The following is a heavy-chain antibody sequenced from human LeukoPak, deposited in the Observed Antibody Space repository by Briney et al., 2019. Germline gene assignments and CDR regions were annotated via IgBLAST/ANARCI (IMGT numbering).Heavy chain of an antibody. CDR2: ISAYNGNT. CDR1: GYTFTTYG. CDR3: ARALVDGYKELGY. Sequence: GASVKVSCKASGYTFTTYGITWVRQAPGQGLEWMGWISAYNGNTNYAQKLQGRVTMATDTSTSTAYMELRSLRSDDTAVYYCARALVDGYKELGYWGQGTLVTVSS. V-gene: IGHV1-18*04. D-gene: IGHD5-24*01. J-gene: IGHJ4*02.